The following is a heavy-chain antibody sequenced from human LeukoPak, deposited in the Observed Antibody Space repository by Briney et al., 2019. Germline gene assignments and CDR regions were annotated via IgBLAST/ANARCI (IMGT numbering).Heavy chain of an antibody. J-gene: IGHJ4*02. D-gene: IGHD3-16*02. V-gene: IGHV1-2*02. CDR2: INPNNGGT. Sequence: GAAVKVSCKSSGYTFNGYYMHWVRQAPGQGLEWMGWINPNNGGTKYAQNFQGRVTMTRDTSISTAYMELSRLRSDDTAVYYCARALMITFGGVIVPYYFDYWGQGTLVTVSS. CDR1: GYTFNGYY. CDR3: ARALMITFGGVIVPYYFDY.